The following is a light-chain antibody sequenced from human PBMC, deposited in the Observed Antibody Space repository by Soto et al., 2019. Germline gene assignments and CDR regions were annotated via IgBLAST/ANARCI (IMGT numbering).Light chain of an antibody. CDR1: SSNIGTKT. J-gene: IGLJ2*01. Sequence: QSALTQPPSASGTPGQRVTISCSGSSSNIGTKTVSWYQQLPGTAPKLLIYSNNQRPSGVPDRFSGSKSGTSASLAITGLQSEDEGDFYCAAWDDSLYGVVFGGGTKVTVL. V-gene: IGLV1-44*01. CDR3: AAWDDSLYGVV. CDR2: SNN.